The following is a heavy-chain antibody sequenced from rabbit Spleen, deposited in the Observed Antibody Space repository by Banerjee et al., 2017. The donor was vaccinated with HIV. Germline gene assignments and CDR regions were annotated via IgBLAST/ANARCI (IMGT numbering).Heavy chain of an antibody. CDR2: IGTGSGGVT. CDR3: ARGSADDNYGYHSNL. Sequence: QSLEESGGDLVKPGASLTLTCKASGFDLSSGYYMGWVRQAPGKGLEWIACIGTGSGGVTYYASWAKSRFTISQTSSTTVTLQMTSLTAADTATYFCARGSADDNYGYHSNLWGPGTLVTVS. D-gene: IGHD6-1*01. CDR1: GFDLSSGYY. J-gene: IGHJ4*01. V-gene: IGHV1S40*01.